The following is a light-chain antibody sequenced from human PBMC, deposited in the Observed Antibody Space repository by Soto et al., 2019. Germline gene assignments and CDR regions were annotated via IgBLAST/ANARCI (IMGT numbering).Light chain of an antibody. J-gene: IGLJ2*01. V-gene: IGLV2-11*01. CDR3: CSYGTRGVV. CDR1: TSGVGGYTF. Sequence: QSVLTQPRSVSGSPGQSVTIPCTGDTSGVGGYTFVSWYQQHPGKAPKLMIFDVTKRPSGVPERFSGSKSANTASLTISGLQPEDEADYYCCSYGTRGVVFGGGTKVTVL. CDR2: DVT.